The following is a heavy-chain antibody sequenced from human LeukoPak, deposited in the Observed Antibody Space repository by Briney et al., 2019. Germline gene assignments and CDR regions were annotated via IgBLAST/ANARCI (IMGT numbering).Heavy chain of an antibody. J-gene: IGHJ6*02. CDR3: AKDVVRAAAGIALYYYYGMDV. CDR2: ISGSGGST. V-gene: IGHV3-23*01. Sequence: PGGSLRLSCAASGFTFSSYAMSWVRQAPGKGLEWVSAISGSGGSTYYADSVKGRFTISRDNSKNTLYLQMNSLRAEDTAVYYCAKDVVRAAAGIALYYYYGMDVWGQGTTVTVSS. D-gene: IGHD6-13*01. CDR1: GFTFSSYA.